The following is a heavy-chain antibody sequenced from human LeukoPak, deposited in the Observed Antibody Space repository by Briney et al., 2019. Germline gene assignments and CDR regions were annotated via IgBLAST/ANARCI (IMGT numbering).Heavy chain of an antibody. CDR1: GGTISSYY. Sequence: SETLSLTCTVSGGTISSYYWNWIRQPPGKGLEWIGYIHYSGSTKYNPSLKSRVTISVDTSRNQFSLKLSSVTAAVRAVYYCARWYSSGWAFDYWGQGTLVTVSS. D-gene: IGHD6-19*01. CDR3: ARWYSSGWAFDY. V-gene: IGHV4-59*08. CDR2: IHYSGST. J-gene: IGHJ4*02.